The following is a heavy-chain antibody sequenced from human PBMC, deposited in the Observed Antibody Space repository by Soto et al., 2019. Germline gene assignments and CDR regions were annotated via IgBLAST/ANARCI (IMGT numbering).Heavy chain of an antibody. CDR3: ARDPAYGSGSYDAFDI. CDR1: GGSISSYY. CDR2: IYYSGST. Sequence: SETLSLTCTVSGGSISSYYWSWIRQPPGKGLEWIGYIYYSGSTNYNPSLKSRVTISVDTSKNQFSLKLSSVTAADTAVYYCARDPAYGSGSYDAFDIWGQGTMVTVSS. D-gene: IGHD3-10*01. J-gene: IGHJ3*02. V-gene: IGHV4-59*01.